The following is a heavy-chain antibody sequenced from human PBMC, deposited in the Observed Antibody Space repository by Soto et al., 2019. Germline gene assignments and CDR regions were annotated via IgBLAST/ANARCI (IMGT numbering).Heavy chain of an antibody. Sequence: DEQLVESGGGLVQSGGSLRLSCEASGFTLKSYEVNWVRQAPGKGLEWISYITSSTRTTYYADSVKGRFTISRDNARKSVYLQMDSLRGEDTAIYYCARGNTSIQGDLSHYNGLDVWGQGTTVTVSS. D-gene: IGHD3-10*01. V-gene: IGHV3-48*03. CDR2: ITSSTRTT. CDR1: GFTLKSYE. J-gene: IGHJ6*02. CDR3: ARGNTSIQGDLSHYNGLDV.